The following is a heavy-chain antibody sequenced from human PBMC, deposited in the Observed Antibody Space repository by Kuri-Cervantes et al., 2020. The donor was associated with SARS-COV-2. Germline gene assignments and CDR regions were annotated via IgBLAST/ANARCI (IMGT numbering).Heavy chain of an antibody. Sequence: GGSLRLSCAASGFTFSNAWMSWVRQAPGKGLEWVGFIRSKAYGGTTEYAASVKGRFTISRDDSKSIAYLQMNSLKTEDTAVYYCSRDLGSAWGQRTLVTVSS. J-gene: IGHJ5*02. CDR1: GFTFSNAW. CDR2: IRSKAYGGTT. CDR3: SRDLGSA. V-gene: IGHV3-49*04. D-gene: IGHD3-16*01.